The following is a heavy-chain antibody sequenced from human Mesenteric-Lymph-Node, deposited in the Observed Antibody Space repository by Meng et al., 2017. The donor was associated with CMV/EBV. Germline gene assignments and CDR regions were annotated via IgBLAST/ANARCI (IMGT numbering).Heavy chain of an antibody. CDR3: ARVVRGYGDYFDAFDI. D-gene: IGHD4-17*01. Sequence: SETLSLTCSVSGGSIGTYYWNWIRQPPGKGLEWIGYIYNIGRTNYNSFLKSRVTFSIDTSKNRFSLRLSSLTAADTAVYYCARVVRGYGDYFDAFDIWGQGTMVTVSS. J-gene: IGHJ3*02. V-gene: IGHV4-59*01. CDR2: IYNIGRT. CDR1: GGSIGTYY.